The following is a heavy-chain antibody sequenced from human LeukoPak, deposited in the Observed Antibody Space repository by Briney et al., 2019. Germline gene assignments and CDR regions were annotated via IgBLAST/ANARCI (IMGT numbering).Heavy chain of an antibody. CDR3: AKDSRSYRLNGMDV. J-gene: IGHJ6*02. CDR1: GFTFDDYA. V-gene: IGHV3-9*01. CDR2: ISWNSGSI. Sequence: PGGSLRLSCAASGFTFDDYAMHWVRQAPGKGLEGVSGISWNSGSIGYADSVKGRFTISRDNAKNSLYLQMNSLRAEDTALYYCAKDSRSYRLNGMDVWGQGTTVTVSS. D-gene: IGHD5-18*01.